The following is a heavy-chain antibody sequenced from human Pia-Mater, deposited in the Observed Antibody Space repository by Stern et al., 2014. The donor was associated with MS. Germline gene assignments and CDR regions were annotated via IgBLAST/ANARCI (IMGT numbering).Heavy chain of an antibody. CDR2: VYTSGGT. V-gene: IGHV4-4*07. CDR3: ARGVAGSYYNKWFDP. D-gene: IGHD3-10*01. Sequence: QLVQSGPGLVKPSETLSLTCTVSGGAMTTYYWTWIRQPAGKGLEWNGGVYTSGGTNNNPSLESRVTVSVDTSKTQFYLDLRSVTAADTAVYYCARGVAGSYYNKWFDPWGQGILVTVSS. J-gene: IGHJ5*02. CDR1: GGAMTTYY.